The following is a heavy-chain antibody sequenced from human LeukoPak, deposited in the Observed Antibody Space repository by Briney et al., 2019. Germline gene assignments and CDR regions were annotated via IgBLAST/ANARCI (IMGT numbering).Heavy chain of an antibody. D-gene: IGHD6-13*01. CDR3: AREKGSSPPYNNDS. CDR1: GFTFRKFW. Sequence: GGSLRLSCEASGFTFRKFWMTWVRQAPGKGLEWVANINQEGSEKYYVDSVKGRFTISRDNAKNSLFLQMNSLRAEDSAMYYCAREKGSSPPYNNDSWGQGTLVTVSS. J-gene: IGHJ4*02. V-gene: IGHV3-7*01. CDR2: INQEGSEK.